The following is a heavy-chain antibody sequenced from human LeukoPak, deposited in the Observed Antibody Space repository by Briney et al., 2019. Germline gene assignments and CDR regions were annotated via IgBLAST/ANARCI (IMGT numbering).Heavy chain of an antibody. V-gene: IGHV4-38-2*02. Sequence: SETLSLTCTVSGYSISSGYYWGWIRQPPGKGLEWIGSFYHSGSTYYNPSLKSRVTISVDTSKNQFSLKLSSVTAADTAVYYCARDLRQSGSNSYGYYYYYYGMDVWGQGTTVTVSS. CDR2: FYHSGST. CDR1: GYSISSGYY. CDR3: ARDLRQSGSNSYGYYYYYYGMDV. J-gene: IGHJ6*02. D-gene: IGHD5-18*01.